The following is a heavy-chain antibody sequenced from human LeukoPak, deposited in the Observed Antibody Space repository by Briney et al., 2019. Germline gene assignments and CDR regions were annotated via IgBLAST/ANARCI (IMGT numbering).Heavy chain of an antibody. Sequence: GGSLRLSCAASGFTFSSHSMKWVRQAPGEGLEWVSYIDDSTTTTHYADSVKGRFTIFRDNAKNSLYLQINSLRAEDTAVYYCARLVSTSGWYGDYWGQGTLVTVSS. CDR1: GFTFSSHS. J-gene: IGHJ4*02. V-gene: IGHV3-48*01. CDR2: IDDSTTTT. CDR3: ARLVSTSGWYGDY. D-gene: IGHD6-19*01.